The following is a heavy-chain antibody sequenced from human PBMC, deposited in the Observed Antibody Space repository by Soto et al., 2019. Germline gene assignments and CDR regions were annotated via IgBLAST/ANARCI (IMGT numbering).Heavy chain of an antibody. CDR1: GFRFSTYS. V-gene: IGHV3-21*01. D-gene: IGHD3-22*01. Sequence: GGSLRLSCAASGFRFSTYSMNWVRQAPGKGLEWVSSISGSSDYIYYADSVKGRFTISRDNAKNSLYLQMNSLRAEDTAVYYCARDYDYYDSSGYHPYYYEYWGQGTLVTVSS. CDR3: ARDYDYYDSSGYHPYYYEY. CDR2: ISGSSDYI. J-gene: IGHJ4*02.